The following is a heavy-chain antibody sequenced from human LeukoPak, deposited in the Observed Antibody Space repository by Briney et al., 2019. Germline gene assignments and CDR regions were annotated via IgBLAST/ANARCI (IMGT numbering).Heavy chain of an antibody. CDR3: AKGARSSSGYTTD. J-gene: IGHJ4*02. CDR2: INWNSVSA. V-gene: IGHV3-20*04. Sequence: GGSLRLSCAASGFTFSNYGMSWVRQAPGKGLEWVAGINWNSVSAVYADSLKGRLTIPRDNAKNSLFLQMNSLKTEDTAFYYCAKGARSSSGYTTDWGQGILVTVSS. CDR1: GFTFSNYG. D-gene: IGHD3-22*01.